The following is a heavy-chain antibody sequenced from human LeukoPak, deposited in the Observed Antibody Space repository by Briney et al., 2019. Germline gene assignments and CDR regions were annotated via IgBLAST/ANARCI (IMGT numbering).Heavy chain of an antibody. V-gene: IGHV3-73*01. CDR3: TRHPSYNLPNFWFDP. CDR1: GFTFSGSA. Sequence: RGSLRLSCAASGFTFSGSAMHWVRQASGKGLEWVGRIRSKANSYATAYAASVKGRFTISRDDSKNTAYLQMNSLKTEDTAVYYCTRHPSYNLPNFWFDPWGQGTLVTVSS. CDR2: IRSKANSYAT. D-gene: IGHD1-1*01. J-gene: IGHJ5*02.